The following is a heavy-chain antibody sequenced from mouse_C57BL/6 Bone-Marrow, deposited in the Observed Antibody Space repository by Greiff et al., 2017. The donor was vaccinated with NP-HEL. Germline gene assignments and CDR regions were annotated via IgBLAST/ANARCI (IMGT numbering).Heavy chain of an antibody. CDR1: GFTFSSYA. Sequence: EVMLVESGGGLVKPGGSLKLSCAASGFTFSSYAMSWVRQTPEKRLEWVATISDGGSYTYYPDNVKGRFTISRDNAKNNLYLQMSHLKSEDTAMYYCSRVGTWGYRYAFAYWGRGTLVTVSA. D-gene: IGHD3-1*01. V-gene: IGHV5-4*03. CDR2: ISDGGSYT. CDR3: SRVGTWGYRYAFAY. J-gene: IGHJ3*01.